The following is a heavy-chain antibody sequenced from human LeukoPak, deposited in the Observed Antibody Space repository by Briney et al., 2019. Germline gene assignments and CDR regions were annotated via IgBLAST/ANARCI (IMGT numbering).Heavy chain of an antibody. CDR3: ARQAIVVVPAADTLYYYYYYMDV. CDR2: IYTSGST. Sequence: SETLSLTCTVSGGSISSYYWSWIRQPPGKGLEWIGYIYTSGSTNYNPSLKSRVTISVDTSKNQSSLKLSSVTAADTAVYYCARQAIVVVPAADTLYYYYYYMDVWGKGTTVTVSS. J-gene: IGHJ6*03. D-gene: IGHD2-2*01. V-gene: IGHV4-4*09. CDR1: GGSISSYY.